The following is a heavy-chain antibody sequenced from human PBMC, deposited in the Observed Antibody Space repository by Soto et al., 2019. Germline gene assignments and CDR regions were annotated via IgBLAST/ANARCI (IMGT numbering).Heavy chain of an antibody. CDR1: GGSISSGGYY. D-gene: IGHD2-15*01. V-gene: IGHV4-31*03. Sequence: QVQLQESGPGLVKPSQTLSLTCTVSGGSISSGGYYWSWISQPPGKGLEWIGYIYYSGSTYYNPSLNSRVTISVDTSKNQFSLKLSSVTAADTAVYYCARVKEGVVVLRFDPWGQGTLVTVSS. J-gene: IGHJ5*02. CDR2: IYYSGST. CDR3: ARVKEGVVVLRFDP.